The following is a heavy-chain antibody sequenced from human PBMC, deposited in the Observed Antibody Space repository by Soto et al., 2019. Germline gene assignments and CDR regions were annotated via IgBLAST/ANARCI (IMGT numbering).Heavy chain of an antibody. CDR2: IFSSGST. V-gene: IGHV4-4*07. CDR3: ARAANWNPNWFDP. J-gene: IGHJ5*02. D-gene: IGHD1-20*01. CDR1: GGSINTFY. Sequence: SETLSLTCTVSGGSINTFYWSWVRQPAGKGLEWIGRIFSSGSTSFNPSLKSRVTMSVDTSKNQFPLKLSSVTAADTAVYYCARAANWNPNWFDPWGQGTLVTVSS.